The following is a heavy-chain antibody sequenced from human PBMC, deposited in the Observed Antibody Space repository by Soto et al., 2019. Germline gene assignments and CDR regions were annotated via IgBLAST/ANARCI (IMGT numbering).Heavy chain of an antibody. CDR2: IIPIFGTA. Sequence: QVQLVQSGAEVKKPASSVKVSCKASGGTFSSYAISWVRQAPGQGLEWMGGIIPIFGTANYAQKFQGRVTIAADESTSTAHMELSSLRSEDTAVYYCARDSKGTVMHYWGQGTLVTVSS. CDR1: GGTFSSYA. CDR3: ARDSKGTVMHY. V-gene: IGHV1-69*01. D-gene: IGHD3-16*01. J-gene: IGHJ4*02.